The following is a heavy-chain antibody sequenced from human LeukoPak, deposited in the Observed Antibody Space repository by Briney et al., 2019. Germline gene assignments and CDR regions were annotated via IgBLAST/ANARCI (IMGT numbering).Heavy chain of an antibody. CDR2: ISFDGSTK. J-gene: IGHJ4*02. CDR3: AGDDGSGSSFPEPPVDY. V-gene: IGHV3-30-3*01. CDR1: GFTFSTYA. Sequence: GGSLRLSCAASGFTFSTYAMHWVRQAPGKGLEWMAVISFDGSTKYYADSVKGRFTISRDNSKNTLYLQMNSLRTEDTAVYYCAGDDGSGSSFPEPPVDYWGQGTLVTVSS. D-gene: IGHD3-10*01.